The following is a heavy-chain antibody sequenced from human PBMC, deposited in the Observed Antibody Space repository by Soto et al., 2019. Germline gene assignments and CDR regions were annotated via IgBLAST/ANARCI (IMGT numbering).Heavy chain of an antibody. J-gene: IGHJ4*02. V-gene: IGHV1-2*02. Sequence: ASVKVSCKASGYTFTGYYMHWVRQAPGHGLEWMGWINPNSGATSYAQKFQGRVTMTRDTSIITAYMDLRRLRSDDTAVYYCAYSGSDRGGNYFFAYWGQGTLVTVSS. CDR1: GYTFTGYY. CDR3: AYSGSDRGGNYFFAY. D-gene: IGHD5-12*01. CDR2: INPNSGAT.